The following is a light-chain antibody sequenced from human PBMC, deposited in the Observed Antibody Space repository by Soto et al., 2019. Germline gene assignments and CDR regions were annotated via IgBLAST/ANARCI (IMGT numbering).Light chain of an antibody. CDR1: QSISSW. CDR2: KAS. Sequence: DIQMTQSTSTLSSSVGDRVTXXXRASQSISSWLAWYQQKPGKAPXXLIYKASTLKSGVPSRFSDSGSGTEFTLTISSMKSEDFAVYDCQQYKNWPTFGQGTKVDIK. J-gene: IGKJ1*01. V-gene: IGKV1-5*03. CDR3: QQYKNWPT.